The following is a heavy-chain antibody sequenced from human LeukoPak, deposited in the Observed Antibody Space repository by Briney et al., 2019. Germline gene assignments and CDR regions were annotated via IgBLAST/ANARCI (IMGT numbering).Heavy chain of an antibody. D-gene: IGHD3-22*01. CDR3: ARDQDSSGYPYFDY. Sequence: PGRSLRLSCAASGFTFSSYAMHWVRQAPGKGLEWVAVISYDGSNKYYADSVKGRFTISRDNSKNTPHLQMNSLRAEDTAVYYCARDQDSSGYPYFDYWGQGTLVTVSS. CDR2: ISYDGSNK. CDR1: GFTFSSYA. J-gene: IGHJ4*02. V-gene: IGHV3-30-3*01.